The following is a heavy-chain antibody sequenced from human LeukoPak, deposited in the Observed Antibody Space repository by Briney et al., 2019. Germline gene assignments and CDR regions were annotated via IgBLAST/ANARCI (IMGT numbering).Heavy chain of an antibody. V-gene: IGHV4-38-2*01. J-gene: IGHJ4*02. CDR1: AYSISSGYR. D-gene: IGHD5-24*01. CDR3: ARYRDGHTPFDH. Sequence: SSETLSLTCAVSAYSISSGYRWGWIRQPPGKVLEWIGSIYHSAITYYTPSLKSRVTMSVVTSNIQFSLELTSVTAADTAVYYCARYRDGHTPFDHWGQGTLVTVSS. CDR2: IYHSAIT.